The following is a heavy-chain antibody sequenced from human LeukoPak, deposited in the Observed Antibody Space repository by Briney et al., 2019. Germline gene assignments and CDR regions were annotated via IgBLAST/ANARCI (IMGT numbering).Heavy chain of an antibody. CDR1: GYSFTSYW. Sequence: GESLKISCKGSGYSFTSYWIGWVRQMPGKDLEWMGIIYPGDSNTRYSPSFQGQVTISADKSISTAYLQWSSLKASDTAMYYCARLGASQWELEGNADYWGQGTLVTVSS. J-gene: IGHJ4*02. V-gene: IGHV5-51*01. CDR3: ARLGASQWELEGNADY. CDR2: IYPGDSNT. D-gene: IGHD1-26*01.